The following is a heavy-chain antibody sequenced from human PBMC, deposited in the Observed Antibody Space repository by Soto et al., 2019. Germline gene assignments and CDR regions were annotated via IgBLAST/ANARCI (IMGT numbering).Heavy chain of an antibody. J-gene: IGHJ6*02. CDR2: ISRSSSYI. CDR1: GLRFCSNS. Sequence: GGSMRLSCAASGLRFCSNSIKWVRQAPGKGLEWVSSISRSSSYIYYADSVKGRFTLSRDNAKSSLYLQMNSLRAEDTAVYYCARGGLNGSGSDYSFGQLYYYGMDGWGQGTTVTVSS. CDR3: ARGGLNGSGSDYSFGQLYYYGMDG. V-gene: IGHV3-21*01. D-gene: IGHD3-10*01.